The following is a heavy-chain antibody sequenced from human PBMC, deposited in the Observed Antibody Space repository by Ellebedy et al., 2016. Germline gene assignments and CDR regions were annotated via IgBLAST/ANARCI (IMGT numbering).Heavy chain of an antibody. CDR1: GFTFSPYA. J-gene: IGHJ4*02. Sequence: GGSLRLSCAASGFTFSPYAMHWVRQAPGKGLEWVAVISSDGNTVYYADSVKGRFTISRDNSKNTLFLQMNSLRAEDTTVYYCARGGLAGQYSGSYGFDNWGQGTLVTVSS. CDR3: ARGGLAGQYSGSYGFDN. V-gene: IGHV3-30-3*01. D-gene: IGHD1-26*01. CDR2: ISSDGNTV.